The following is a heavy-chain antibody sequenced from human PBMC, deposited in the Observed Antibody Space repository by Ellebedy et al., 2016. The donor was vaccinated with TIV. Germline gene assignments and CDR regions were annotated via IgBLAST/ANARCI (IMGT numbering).Heavy chain of an antibody. J-gene: IGHJ6*02. CDR1: GYTFNVYY. D-gene: IGHD3-22*01. V-gene: IGHV1-2*02. CDR2: INPDSGVT. Sequence: ASVKVSCKASGYTFNVYYIHWLRQAPGQGLEWMGWINPDSGVTKYGQKFQGRVTMTRDTSVNTVYMELSRLESDDTAVYYCARVRRGSSGMDVWGQGTTVTVS. CDR3: ARVRRGSSGMDV.